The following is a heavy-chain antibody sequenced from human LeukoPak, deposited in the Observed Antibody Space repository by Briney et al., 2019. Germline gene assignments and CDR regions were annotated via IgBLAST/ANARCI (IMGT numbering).Heavy chain of an antibody. V-gene: IGHV3-23*01. CDR2: LRRGGETT. CDR3: AKEERIRHCSEGVCVEVYYFDY. Sequence: GGSLRLSCTGTGFPFNVFAMNWVRQGPGQGLEWVSGLRRGGETTKYADSVKGRFTVSRDASKSTGCMQMSTLRPQDTAVYYCAKEERIRHCSEGVCVEVYYFDYWGQGSLVTVSS. J-gene: IGHJ4*02. D-gene: IGHD2-8*01. CDR1: GFPFNVFA.